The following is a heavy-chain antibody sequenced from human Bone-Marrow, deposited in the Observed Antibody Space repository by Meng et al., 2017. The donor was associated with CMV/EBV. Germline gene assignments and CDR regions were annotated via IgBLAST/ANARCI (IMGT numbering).Heavy chain of an antibody. CDR1: GYTFTSYY. D-gene: IGHD1-26*01. CDR2: INPSGGST. CDR3: ARTDSVSYEGWFDP. Sequence: ASVKVSCKASGYTFTSYYMHWVRQAPGQGLEWMGIINPSGGSTSYAQKFQGRVTMTRDTTTSKVYLELRRLRSEDTAVYYCARTDSVSYEGWFDPWGQGTLVTVSS. J-gene: IGHJ5*02. V-gene: IGHV1-46*01.